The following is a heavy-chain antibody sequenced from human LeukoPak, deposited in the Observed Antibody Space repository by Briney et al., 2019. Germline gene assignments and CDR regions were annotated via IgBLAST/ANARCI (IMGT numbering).Heavy chain of an antibody. Sequence: ASVKLSCKASGYTFTGYYMHWVRQAPGQGLEWMRWINPNSGGTHYAQTFQGRVTMTRDTSITTAHMELSSLRSDDTAVYYCAKAVKVDDTSGYYGVFDYWGQGTLVTVSS. V-gene: IGHV1-2*02. CDR2: INPNSGGT. CDR3: AKAVKVDDTSGYYGVFDY. CDR1: GYTFTGYY. J-gene: IGHJ4*02. D-gene: IGHD3-22*01.